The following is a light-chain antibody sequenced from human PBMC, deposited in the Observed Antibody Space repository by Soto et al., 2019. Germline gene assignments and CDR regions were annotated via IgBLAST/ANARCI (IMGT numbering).Light chain of an antibody. Sequence: EIVLTQSPGTLSLSPGERATLSCRASQSVSSRYLAWYQQKPGQAPRLLIYGASSRASGIPDRFSGSGSGTDFTLTISRLEPEDFAVYYCQQYGSSLTWTFGQGTKVEIK. V-gene: IGKV3-20*01. CDR3: QQYGSSLTWT. J-gene: IGKJ1*01. CDR2: GAS. CDR1: QSVSSRY.